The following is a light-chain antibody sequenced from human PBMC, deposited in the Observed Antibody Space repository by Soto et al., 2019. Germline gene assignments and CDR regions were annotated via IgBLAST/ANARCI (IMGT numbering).Light chain of an antibody. CDR1: QTVTSN. CDR3: QQYGSSPS. J-gene: IGKJ5*01. Sequence: EIVLTQSPGTLSLSPGERVILSCRASQTVTSNFAWYQQQPGQAPRLLIYGASTRATGIPARFSGSGSGTDFTLTISRLEPEDFAVYYCQQYGSSPSFGQGTRLEI. CDR2: GAS. V-gene: IGKV3-20*01.